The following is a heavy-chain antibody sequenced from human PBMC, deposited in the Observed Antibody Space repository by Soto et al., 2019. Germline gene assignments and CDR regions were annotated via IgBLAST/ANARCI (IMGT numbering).Heavy chain of an antibody. D-gene: IGHD3-3*01. CDR2: ISYDGSNK. Sequence: GGSLRLSCAASGFTFSSYAMHWVRQAPGKGLEWVAVISYDGSNKYYADSVKGRFTISRDNSKNTLYLQMNSLRAEDTAVYYCARDGIYDFWSGYSTNWFDPWGQGTLVTVSS. CDR1: GFTFSSYA. CDR3: ARDGIYDFWSGYSTNWFDP. J-gene: IGHJ5*02. V-gene: IGHV3-30-3*01.